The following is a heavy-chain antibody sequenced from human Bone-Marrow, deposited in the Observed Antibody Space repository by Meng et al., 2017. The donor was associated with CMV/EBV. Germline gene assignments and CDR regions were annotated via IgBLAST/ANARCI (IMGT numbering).Heavy chain of an antibody. CDR1: GCTFSSYE. D-gene: IGHD3-10*01. Sequence: GESLKISCAASGCTFSSYEMNWVRQAPGKGLEWVSYISSSGSTIYYADSVKGRFTISRDNAKNSLHLQMNSLRAEDTAVHYCAREGAGGYYGSGNIRGFEYWGQGTLVTVSS. J-gene: IGHJ4*02. CDR3: AREGAGGYYGSGNIRGFEY. CDR2: ISSSGSTI. V-gene: IGHV3-48*03.